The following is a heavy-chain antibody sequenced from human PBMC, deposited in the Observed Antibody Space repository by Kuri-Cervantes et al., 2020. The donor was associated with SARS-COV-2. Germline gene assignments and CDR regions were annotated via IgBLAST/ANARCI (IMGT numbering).Heavy chain of an antibody. CDR3: ATDGYSYGFPAFDI. CDR1: GFTFGDYA. J-gene: IGHJ3*02. V-gene: IGHV3-15*01. CDR2: IKSKTDGGTT. Sequence: GGSLRLSCTASGFTFGDYAMSWVRQAPGKGLEWVGRIKSKTDGGTTDYAAPVKGRFTNSRDDSKNTLYLQMNSLKTEDTAVYYCATDGYSYGFPAFDIWGQGTMVTVSS. D-gene: IGHD5-18*01.